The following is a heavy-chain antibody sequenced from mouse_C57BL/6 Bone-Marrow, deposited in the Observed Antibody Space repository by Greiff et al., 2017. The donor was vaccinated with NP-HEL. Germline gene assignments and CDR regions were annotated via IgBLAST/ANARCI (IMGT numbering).Heavy chain of an antibody. CDR2: INPDSSTI. CDR3: ARPPGLRRGPWFAY. J-gene: IGHJ3*01. Sequence: EVKLMESGGGLVQPGGSLKLSCAASGIDFSRYWMSWVRRAPGKGLEWIGEINPDSSTINYAPSLKDKFIISRDNAKNTLYLQMSKVRSEDTALYYCARPPGLRRGPWFAYWGQGTLVTVSA. V-gene: IGHV4-1*01. CDR1: GIDFSRYW. D-gene: IGHD2-4*01.